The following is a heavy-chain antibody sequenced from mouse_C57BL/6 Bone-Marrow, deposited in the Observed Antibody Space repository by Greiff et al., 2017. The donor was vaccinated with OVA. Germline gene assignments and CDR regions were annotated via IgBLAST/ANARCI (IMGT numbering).Heavy chain of an antibody. D-gene: IGHD2-2*01. V-gene: IGHV14-4*01. CDR1: GFNIKDDY. Sequence: EVQLQQSGAELVRPGASVKLSCTASGFNIKDDYMHWVKQRPEQGLEWIGWIDPENGDTEYASKFQGKATITADTSSNTAYLQLSSLTSEDTAVYYCTTLGGNDPAWFAYWGQGTLVTVSA. CDR2: IDPENGDT. CDR3: TTLGGNDPAWFAY. J-gene: IGHJ3*01.